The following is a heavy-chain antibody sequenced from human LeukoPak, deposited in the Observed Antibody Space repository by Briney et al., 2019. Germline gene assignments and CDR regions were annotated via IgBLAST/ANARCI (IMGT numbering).Heavy chain of an antibody. CDR3: AKDHVWYSSSPGDY. CDR1: GFIFSIYS. V-gene: IGHV3-66*02. J-gene: IGHJ4*02. CDR2: IYSGGST. D-gene: IGHD6-6*01. Sequence: GGSLTLSCAASGFIFSIYSINWVRQAPGKGLEGVSVIYSGGSTYYADSVKGRFTISRDTSNTTLYLNMNSLRAQETAVYYCAKDHVWYSSSPGDYWGQGTLVTVSS.